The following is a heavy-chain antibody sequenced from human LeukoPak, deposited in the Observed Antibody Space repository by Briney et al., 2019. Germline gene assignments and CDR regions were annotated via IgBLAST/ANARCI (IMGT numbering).Heavy chain of an antibody. CDR3: AKSIWFGEFFDY. J-gene: IGHJ4*02. V-gene: IGHV3-23*01. CDR2: ISSSGGST. Sequence: GGSLRLSCAASGFTFSSYAMSWVRQAPGKGLEWVSAISSSGGSTYYADSVKGRFTISRDNSKNTLYLQMNSLRAEDTAVYYCAKSIWFGEFFDYWGQGTLVTVSS. CDR1: GFTFSSYA. D-gene: IGHD3-10*01.